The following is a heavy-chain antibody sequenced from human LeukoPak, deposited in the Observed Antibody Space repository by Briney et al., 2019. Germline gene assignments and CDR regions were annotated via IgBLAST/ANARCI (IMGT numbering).Heavy chain of an antibody. Sequence: GGSLRLSCAASGFTFSSYWMHWVRQAPGKGLVWVSRINSDGSSTSYADSVKGRFTISRDNTKNTLYLQMNSLRAEDTAVYYCARDLLKILAYCGGDCYSLGDAFDIWGQGTMVTVSS. CDR1: GFTFSSYW. CDR2: INSDGSST. CDR3: ARDLLKILAYCGGDCYSLGDAFDI. D-gene: IGHD2-21*02. J-gene: IGHJ3*02. V-gene: IGHV3-74*01.